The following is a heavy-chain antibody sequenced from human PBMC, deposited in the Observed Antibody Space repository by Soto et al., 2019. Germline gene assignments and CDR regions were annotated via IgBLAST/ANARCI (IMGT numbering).Heavy chain of an antibody. CDR1: GYSFTKFG. J-gene: IGHJ5*01. Sequence: GASVKVSCKASGYSFTKFGISWGRQGPGQGLEWMGWISTSNGKTNYAQKFQGRVIVTTDTSTSTAYMELRSLRSDDTAVYYCARAWNCTHTVCYNVFDSWGQGTPVTVSS. D-gene: IGHD2-8*01. CDR3: ARAWNCTHTVCYNVFDS. V-gene: IGHV1-18*01. CDR2: ISTSNGKT.